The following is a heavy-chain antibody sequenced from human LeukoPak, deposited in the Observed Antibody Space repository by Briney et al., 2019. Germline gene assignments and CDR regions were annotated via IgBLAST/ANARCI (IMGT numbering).Heavy chain of an antibody. D-gene: IGHD3-10*01. CDR3: ARDTTMVD. CDR1: GFTVISSY. J-gene: IGHJ4*02. Sequence: PGGSLRLSCAASGFTVISSYMSWVRQAPGKGLEWVSTMYSGGSTYYGDSVEGRFTISRDSSKSTLYLQMNTLRVEDSAVYFCARDTTMVDWGQGTLVTVSS. V-gene: IGHV3-53*01. CDR2: MYSGGST.